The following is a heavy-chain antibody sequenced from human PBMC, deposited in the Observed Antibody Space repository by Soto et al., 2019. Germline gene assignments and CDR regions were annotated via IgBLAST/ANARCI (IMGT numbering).Heavy chain of an antibody. Sequence: TSETLSLTCTVSDGSLSPNYWSWIRQPPGKGLEWIGFIYYAGTTTSNPSLQSRVSISLDTSKNEVSLKLTSVTAADTAVYFCARLGAYYQAMDSWGQGTLVTVSS. CDR2: IYYAGTT. D-gene: IGHD3-22*01. V-gene: IGHV4-59*08. J-gene: IGHJ1*01. CDR1: DGSLSPNY. CDR3: ARLGAYYQAMDS.